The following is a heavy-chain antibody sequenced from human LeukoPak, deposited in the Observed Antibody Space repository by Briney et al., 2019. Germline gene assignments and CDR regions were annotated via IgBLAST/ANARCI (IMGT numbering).Heavy chain of an antibody. CDR1: VYTFSSSG. J-gene: IGHJ4*02. V-gene: IGHV1-18*01. D-gene: IGHD3-10*01. CDR3: ARDIGLVRGINMAH. CDR2: ISAYNGNT. Sequence: ASVKVSCKASVYTFSSSGISWVRQAPGQGLEWMGWISAYNGNTNYAQKFWGRVSLTPDTSTSTAYMELRRLKSHNTPVYFSARDIGLVRGINMAHWGQGTQVTVSS.